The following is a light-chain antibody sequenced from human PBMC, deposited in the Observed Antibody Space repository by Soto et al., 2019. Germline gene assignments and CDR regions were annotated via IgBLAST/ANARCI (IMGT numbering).Light chain of an antibody. J-gene: IGKJ2*01. CDR3: QQSYSTLYT. Sequence: DIPMTQSPSSLSASVGDRVTITCRASQSISSYLNWYQQKPGKAPKLLIYAASSLQSGVPSRFSGSGSGTDLTLTISSLQPEDFATYYCQQSYSTLYTFGQGTKLEIK. CDR2: AAS. CDR1: QSISSY. V-gene: IGKV1-39*01.